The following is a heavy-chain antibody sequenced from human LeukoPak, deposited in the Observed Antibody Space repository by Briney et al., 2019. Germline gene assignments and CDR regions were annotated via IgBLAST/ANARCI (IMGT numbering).Heavy chain of an antibody. J-gene: IGHJ3*02. D-gene: IGHD3-10*01. CDR3: ATDYGSGSYYHDAFDI. CDR1: GYTLTELS. CDR2: FDPEDGET. Sequence: ASVKVSCEVSGYTLTELSMHWVRQAPGKGLEWMGGFDPEDGETIYAQKFQGRVTMIEDTSTDTAYMELSSLRSEDTAVYYCATDYGSGSYYHDAFDIWGQGTMVTVSS. V-gene: IGHV1-24*01.